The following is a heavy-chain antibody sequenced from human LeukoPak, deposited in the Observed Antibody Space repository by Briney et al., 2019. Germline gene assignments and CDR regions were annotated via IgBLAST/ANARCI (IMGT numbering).Heavy chain of an antibody. D-gene: IGHD1-7*01. CDR1: GGTFSSYA. CDR2: IIPIFGTA. Sequence: SVKVSCKASGGTFSSYAVSWVRQAPGQGLEWMGGIIPIFGTANYAQKFQGRVTITADESTSTAYMELSSLRSEDTAVYYCARQTGTTSPARYWGQGTLVTVSS. V-gene: IGHV1-69*13. CDR3: ARQTGTTSPARY. J-gene: IGHJ4*02.